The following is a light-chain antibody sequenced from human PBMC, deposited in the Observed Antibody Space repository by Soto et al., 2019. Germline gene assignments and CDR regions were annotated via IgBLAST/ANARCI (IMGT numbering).Light chain of an antibody. CDR1: ISDVGGNNY. J-gene: IGLJ1*01. CDR3: SSYTTSSTYV. V-gene: IGLV2-14*01. Sequence: QSALTQPASVSGSPGQSITISCSGTISDVGGNNYVSWYQQYPGKAPKLMIYEVSKRPSGVSNRFSGSKSGNTASLTISGLQAEDEADYYCSSYTTSSTYVFGTGTKLTVL. CDR2: EVS.